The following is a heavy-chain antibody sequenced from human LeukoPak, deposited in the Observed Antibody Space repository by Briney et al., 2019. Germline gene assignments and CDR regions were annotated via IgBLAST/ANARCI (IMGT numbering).Heavy chain of an antibody. CDR1: GYTFTSYG. Sequence: GASVKVSCKASGYTFTSYGISWVRQAPGQGLEWMGWISAYNGNTNYAQKLQGRVTMTTDTSTSTAYMELRGLRSDDTAVYYCARSSGSYPYWYFDLWGRGTLVTVSS. CDR2: ISAYNGNT. D-gene: IGHD1-26*01. J-gene: IGHJ2*01. V-gene: IGHV1-18*01. CDR3: ARSSGSYPYWYFDL.